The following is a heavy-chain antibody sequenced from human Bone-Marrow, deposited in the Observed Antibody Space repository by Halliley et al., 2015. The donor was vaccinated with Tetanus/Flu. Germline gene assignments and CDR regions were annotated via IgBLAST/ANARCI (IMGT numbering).Heavy chain of an antibody. D-gene: IGHD3-10*01. V-gene: IGHV4-4*01. CDR2: IHHGGAT. CDR3: VGHLVTPGTRGFES. J-gene: IGHJ4*02. CDR1: VGSITTSNW. Sequence: TLSLTCTISVGSITTSNWWSWVRQPPGKGLEWIGEIHHGGATNYNPSLESRVTISVDKPRNQFSLTLGSLTPADTAVYFCVGHLVTPGTRGFESWGQGTLITVSS.